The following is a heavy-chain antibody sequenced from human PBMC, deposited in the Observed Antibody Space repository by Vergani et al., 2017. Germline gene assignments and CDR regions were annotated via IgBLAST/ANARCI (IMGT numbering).Heavy chain of an antibody. V-gene: IGHV4-4*03. CDR2: ICHTEDT. J-gene: IGHJ4*02. Sequence: QVQLQESGPGLVKPPGTLSLTCAVSGDSISSNNCWTWVRQPPGKGLEWIGEICHTEDTKYSPSLKSRVTVSVDTSKNQFSLKLSSVTAADTAVYYCARRYYDSSGYYYDYWGQGTLVTVSS. D-gene: IGHD3-22*01. CDR1: GDSISSNNC. CDR3: ARRYYDSSGYYYDY.